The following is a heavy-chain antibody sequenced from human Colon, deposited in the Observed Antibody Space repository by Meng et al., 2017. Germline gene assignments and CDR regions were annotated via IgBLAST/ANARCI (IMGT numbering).Heavy chain of an antibody. CDR2: MSDSGTT. J-gene: IGHJ4*02. V-gene: IGHV4-31*03. CDR1: GGSIKRGGYH. Sequence: QGHLHESGPGRVRPSDDLSLVCTVSGGSIKRGGYHWSWVRQHPGKGLEYIGFMSDSGTTDYNPSLRSRVSISEIGSSKNQFSLTLRSVTAADTATYFCARDTLYGTDYWGQGVLVTVSS. CDR3: ARDTLYGTDY. D-gene: IGHD4-17*01.